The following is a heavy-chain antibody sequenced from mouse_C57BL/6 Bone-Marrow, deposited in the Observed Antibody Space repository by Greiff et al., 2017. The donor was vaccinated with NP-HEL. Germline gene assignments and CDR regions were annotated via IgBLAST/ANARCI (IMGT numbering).Heavy chain of an antibody. CDR2: ISNGGGST. Sequence: EVHLVESGGGLVQPGGSLKLSCAASGFTFSDYYMYWVRQTPEKRLEWVAYISNGGGSTYYPDTVKGRFTISRDNAKNTLYLQMSRLKSEDTAMYYCARHIYYYGSSYFDYWGQGTTLTVSS. J-gene: IGHJ2*01. D-gene: IGHD1-1*01. CDR3: ARHIYYYGSSYFDY. V-gene: IGHV5-12*01. CDR1: GFTFSDYY.